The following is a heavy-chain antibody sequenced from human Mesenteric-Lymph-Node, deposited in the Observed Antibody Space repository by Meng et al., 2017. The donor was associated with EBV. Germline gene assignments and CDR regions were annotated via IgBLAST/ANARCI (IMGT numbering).Heavy chain of an antibody. V-gene: IGHV1-18*01. J-gene: IGHJ4*02. CDR1: GYTFTSYG. D-gene: IGHD3-10*01. Sequence: QVELVQLGAEVKKPGASVRVSCKASGYTFTSYGISWVRQAPGQGLEWMGWISTYNGNTNYAQKVQGRVTMTRETSTSTAYMELRSLRSDDTAVYYCARGRRDYDSGSYPDFDYWGQGTLVTVSS. CDR3: ARGRRDYDSGSYPDFDY. CDR2: ISTYNGNT.